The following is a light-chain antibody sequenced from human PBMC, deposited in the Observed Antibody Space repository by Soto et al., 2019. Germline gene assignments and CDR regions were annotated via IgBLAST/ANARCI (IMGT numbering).Light chain of an antibody. V-gene: IGKV1-9*01. CDR2: AAS. Sequence: LLTQSPSSLSASVGDRVTITCRASQGIRSYLAWYQQGPGKAPKLLIYAASTLQTGVPSRFSGSGSGTDFTLTISSLQPEDFATYYCQQLGSYPITFGQGTRLEIK. CDR3: QQLGSYPIT. J-gene: IGKJ5*01. CDR1: QGIRSY.